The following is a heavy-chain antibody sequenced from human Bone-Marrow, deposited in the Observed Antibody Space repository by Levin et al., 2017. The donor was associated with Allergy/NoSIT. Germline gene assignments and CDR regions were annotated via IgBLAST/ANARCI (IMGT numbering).Heavy chain of an antibody. CDR1: GFIFSNYA. V-gene: IGHV3-33*01. CDR3: ARGGLAARPDY. CDR2: IWYDGSNK. D-gene: IGHD6-6*01. J-gene: IGHJ4*02. Sequence: GGSLRLSCAASGFIFSNYAMHWVRQAPGKGLEWVAIIWYDGSNKYYGDSVKGRFTISRDNSKNTLYLQMNILRAEDTAVYYCARGGLAARPDYWGQGTLVTVSS.